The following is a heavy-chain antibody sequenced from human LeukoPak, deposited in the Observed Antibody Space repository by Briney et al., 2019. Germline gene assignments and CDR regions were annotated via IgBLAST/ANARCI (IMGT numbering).Heavy chain of an antibody. J-gene: IGHJ3*02. CDR2: IRQNGVTK. CDR3: ARVKIPPYCSSTSCYVWAFDI. Sequence: PGGSLRLSCATSGFTFTTYWMSWVRQAPGKGLEWVANIRQNGVTKYYADSVKGRFTVSRDNGIHSLFLQMNSLRAEDTAVYYCARVKIPPYCSSTSCYVWAFDIWGQGTMVTVSS. CDR1: GFTFTTYW. D-gene: IGHD2-2*01. V-gene: IGHV3-7*01.